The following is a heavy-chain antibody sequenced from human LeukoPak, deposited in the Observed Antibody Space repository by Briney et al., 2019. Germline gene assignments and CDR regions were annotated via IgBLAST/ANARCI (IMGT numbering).Heavy chain of an antibody. J-gene: IGHJ4*02. CDR2: FYYSGST. V-gene: IGHV4-39*01. CDR1: GDSISSSPYY. Sequence: SETLSLTSTVSGDSISSSPYYWGWIRQPPGKGLEWIGSFYYSGSTYYNPSLQSRVTISVDTSKNQFSLKLSSVTAADTAVYYCASHPIVPAAIDYWGQGTLVTVSS. D-gene: IGHD2-2*02. CDR3: ASHPIVPAAIDY.